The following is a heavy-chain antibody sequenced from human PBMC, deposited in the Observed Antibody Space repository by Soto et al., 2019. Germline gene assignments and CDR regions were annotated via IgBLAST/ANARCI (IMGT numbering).Heavy chain of an antibody. CDR2: INHSGST. D-gene: IGHD4-17*01. Sequence: SETLSLTCAVYGGSFSGYYWSWIRQPPGKGLEWIGEINHSGSTNYNPSLKSRVTISVDTSKNQFSLKLSSVTAADTAVYYCAKGPHYARNYYFDYWGQGTLVTVSS. CDR3: AKGPHYARNYYFDY. J-gene: IGHJ4*02. CDR1: GGSFSGYY. V-gene: IGHV4-34*01.